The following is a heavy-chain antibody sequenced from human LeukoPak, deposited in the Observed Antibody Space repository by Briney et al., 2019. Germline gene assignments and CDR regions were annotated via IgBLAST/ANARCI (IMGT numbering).Heavy chain of an antibody. CDR1: GFTFSSYG. CDR2: ISYDGSNK. V-gene: IGHV3-30*18. Sequence: PGRYLRLYCAASGFTFSSYGMHWVRQAPGKGLEWVAVISYDGSNKYYADSVKGRFTISRDNSKNTLYLQMNSLRAEDTAVYYCAKKFARYYGMDVWGQGTTVTVSS. CDR3: AKKFARYYGMDV. J-gene: IGHJ6*02. D-gene: IGHD3-10*01.